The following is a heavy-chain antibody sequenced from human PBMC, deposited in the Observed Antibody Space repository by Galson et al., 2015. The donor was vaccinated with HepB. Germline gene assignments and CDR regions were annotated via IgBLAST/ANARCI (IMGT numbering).Heavy chain of an antibody. V-gene: IGHV1-18*01. D-gene: IGHD3-3*01. CDR3: ARDVDVAYYDFWSLYYYYYMDV. CDR2: ISAYNGNT. Sequence: SVKVSCKASGYTFTSYGISWVRQAPGQGLEWMGWISAYNGNTNYAQKLQGRVTMTTDTSTSTAYMELRSLRSDDTAVYYCARDVDVAYYDFWSLYYYYYMDVWGKGTTVTVSS. CDR1: GYTFTSYG. J-gene: IGHJ6*03.